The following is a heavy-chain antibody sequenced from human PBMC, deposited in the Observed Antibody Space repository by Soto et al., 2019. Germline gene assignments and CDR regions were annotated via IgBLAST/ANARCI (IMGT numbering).Heavy chain of an antibody. D-gene: IGHD3-22*01. CDR2: ISAYNGNT. CDR3: AREDSSGYYYPGGGHFDY. CDR1: GYTFTSYG. J-gene: IGHJ4*02. V-gene: IGHV1-18*01. Sequence: QVQLVQSGAELKKPGASVKVSCKASGYTFTSYGISWVRQAPGQGLEWMGWISAYNGNTNYAQKLQGRVTMTTDTSTSTAYMELRSLRSDDTAVYYCAREDSSGYYYPGGGHFDYWGQGTLVTVSS.